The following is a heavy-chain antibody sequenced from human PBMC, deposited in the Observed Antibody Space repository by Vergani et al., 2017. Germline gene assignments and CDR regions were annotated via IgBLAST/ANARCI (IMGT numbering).Heavy chain of an antibody. D-gene: IGHD3-22*01. CDR2: IIPIFGTA. J-gene: IGHJ6*02. CDR1: GGTFSSYA. CDR3: ARVVVITKGYYYYGMDV. V-gene: IGHV1-69*13. Sequence: QVQLVQSGAEVKKPGSSVKVSCKASGGTFSSYAISWVRQAPGQGLEWMGRIIPIFGTANYAQKLQGRVTITADESTSSAYIELSSLRSEDTALYYCARVVVITKGYYYYGMDVWGQGTTVTVSS.